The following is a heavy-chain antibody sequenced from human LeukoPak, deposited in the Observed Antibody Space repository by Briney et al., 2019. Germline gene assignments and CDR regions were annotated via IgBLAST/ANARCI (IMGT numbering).Heavy chain of an antibody. CDR2: ISSSGSTI. Sequence: GGSLRLSCAASGFTFSSYEMNWVRQAPGKGLEWVSYISSSGSTIYYADSVKGRFTISRDNAKNSLYLQMNSLRAEDTAVYYCARAKRGITIFPRQYYYYYMDVWGKGTTVTISS. V-gene: IGHV3-48*03. CDR3: ARAKRGITIFPRQYYYYYMDV. D-gene: IGHD3-9*01. J-gene: IGHJ6*03. CDR1: GFTFSSYE.